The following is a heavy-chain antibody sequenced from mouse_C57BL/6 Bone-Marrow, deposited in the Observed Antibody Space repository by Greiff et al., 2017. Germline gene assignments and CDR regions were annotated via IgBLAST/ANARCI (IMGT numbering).Heavy chain of an antibody. V-gene: IGHV5-9-1*02. J-gene: IGHJ3*01. CDR1: GFTFSSYA. D-gene: IGHD1-1*01. CDR2: ISSGGDYI. Sequence: EVQLVESWEGLVKPGGSLKLSCAASGFTFSSYAMSWVRQTPEKRLEWVAYISSGGDYIYYADTVKGRFTISRDHARNTLYLQMSSLKSEDTAMYYCTRDYYGSSYVAWFAYWGQGTLVTVSA. CDR3: TRDYYGSSYVAWFAY.